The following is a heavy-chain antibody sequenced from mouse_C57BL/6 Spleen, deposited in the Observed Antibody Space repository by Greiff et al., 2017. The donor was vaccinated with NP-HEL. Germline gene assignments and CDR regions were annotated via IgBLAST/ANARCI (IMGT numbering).Heavy chain of an antibody. J-gene: IGHJ2*01. CDR1: GYTFTNYW. Sequence: QVQLQQSGAELVRPGTSVKMSCKASGYTFTNYWIGWAKQRPGHGLEWIGDIYPGGGYTNYNEKFKGKATLTADKSSSTAYMQFSSLTSEDSAIYNCARGGDYDGDEGFDYWGQGTTLTVSS. CDR3: ARGGDYDGDEGFDY. D-gene: IGHD2-4*01. V-gene: IGHV1-63*01. CDR2: IYPGGGYT.